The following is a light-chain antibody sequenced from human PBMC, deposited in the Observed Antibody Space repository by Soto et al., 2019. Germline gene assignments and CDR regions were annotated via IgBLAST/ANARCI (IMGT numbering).Light chain of an antibody. Sequence: DIRMTQSPSTLSASVGDRVAMTCRASQSISSWLAWYRQKPGKAPKLLIYDASSLESGVPSRFSGSGSGTEFTLTISSLQPDDFATYYCQQYNSYSRTFGQGTKVDIK. CDR1: QSISSW. CDR2: DAS. J-gene: IGKJ1*01. V-gene: IGKV1-5*01. CDR3: QQYNSYSRT.